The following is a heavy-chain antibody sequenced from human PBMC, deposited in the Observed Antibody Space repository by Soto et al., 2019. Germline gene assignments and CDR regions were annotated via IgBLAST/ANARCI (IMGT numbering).Heavy chain of an antibody. CDR2: IYYSGST. CDR3: AILELGYYDFWSGYYPDYYYYYMDV. CDR1: GGSISSYD. D-gene: IGHD3-3*01. J-gene: IGHJ6*03. Sequence: PSETLSLTCTVSGGSISSYDWSWIRQPPGKGLEWIGYIYYSGSTNYNPSLKSRVTISVDTSKNQFSLKLSSVTAADTAVYYCAILELGYYDFWSGYYPDYYYYYMDVWGKGTTVTVSS. V-gene: IGHV4-59*01.